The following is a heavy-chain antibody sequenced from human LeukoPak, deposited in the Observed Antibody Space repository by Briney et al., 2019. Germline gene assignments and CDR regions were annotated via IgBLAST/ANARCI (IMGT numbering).Heavy chain of an antibody. J-gene: IGHJ4*02. V-gene: IGHV4-59*11. Sequence: SETLSLTRTVSGGSTSGRYWTWIRQPPGKGLEWIGYIHYDGRTNYNPSFKGRVIISLDTSNNQFSLNLKSVTAADTAAYYCARLVNYGYSDYWGQGTLVTVSS. CDR3: ARLVNYGYSDY. CDR2: IHYDGRT. D-gene: IGHD3-22*01. CDR1: GGSTSGRY.